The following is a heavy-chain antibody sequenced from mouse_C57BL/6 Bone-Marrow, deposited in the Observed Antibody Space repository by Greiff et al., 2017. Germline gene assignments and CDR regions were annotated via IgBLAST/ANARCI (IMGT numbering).Heavy chain of an antibody. D-gene: IGHD2-3*01. Sequence: EVQLQQSGAELVRPGASVKLSCTASGFNIKDDYMPWVQQRPDQGLEWIGWIDPANGDTEYASKFQGKATITADTSSNTAYLQLSSLTSEDTAVYYCTTRDGYPGYFDVWGTGTTVTVSS. CDR2: IDPANGDT. J-gene: IGHJ1*03. CDR3: TTRDGYPGYFDV. CDR1: GFNIKDDY. V-gene: IGHV14-4*01.